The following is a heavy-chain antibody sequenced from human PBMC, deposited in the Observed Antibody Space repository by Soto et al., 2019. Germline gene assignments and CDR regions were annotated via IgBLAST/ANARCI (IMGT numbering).Heavy chain of an antibody. Sequence: LSLTCTVSGGSISNYYCNWIRQPAGKGLEWIGRIDTSGSTNYNPSLKSRVTMSVDTSKQEFSLKLSSVTAADTALYYCARGGQDFWSGPFDYWGRGALVTVSS. V-gene: IGHV4-4*07. CDR3: ARGGQDFWSGPFDY. J-gene: IGHJ4*02. D-gene: IGHD3-3*01. CDR2: IDTSGST. CDR1: GGSISNYY.